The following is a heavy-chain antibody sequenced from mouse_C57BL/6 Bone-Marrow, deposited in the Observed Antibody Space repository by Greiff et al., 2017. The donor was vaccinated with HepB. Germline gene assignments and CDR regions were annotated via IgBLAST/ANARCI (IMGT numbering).Heavy chain of an antibody. CDR3: TGEIYYGYDWFAY. J-gene: IGHJ3*01. V-gene: IGHV6-3*01. Sequence: EVQLQESGGGLVQPGGSMKLSCVASGFTFSNYWMNWVRQSPEKGLEWVAQIRLKSDNYATHYAESVKGRFTISRDDSKSSVYLQMNNLRAEDTGFYYCTGEIYYGYDWFAYWGQGTLVTVSA. D-gene: IGHD2-2*01. CDR1: GFTFSNYW. CDR2: IRLKSDNYAT.